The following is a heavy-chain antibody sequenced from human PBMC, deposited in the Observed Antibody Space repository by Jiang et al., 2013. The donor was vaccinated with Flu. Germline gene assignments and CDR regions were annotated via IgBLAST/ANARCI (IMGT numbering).Heavy chain of an antibody. V-gene: IGHV4-59*01. CDR2: VYYSGTS. Sequence: GPGLVKPSETLSLTCTVSGGSISSYHWSWIRQSPGRGLEWLGNVYYSGTSNSNPSLKSRVSISVDTSKNQFSLNLSSVTAADTAVYYCARDQSGGYNWFDPWGQGTLVTVSS. CDR1: GGSISSYH. CDR3: ARDQSGGYNWFDP. D-gene: IGHD6-19*01. J-gene: IGHJ5*02.